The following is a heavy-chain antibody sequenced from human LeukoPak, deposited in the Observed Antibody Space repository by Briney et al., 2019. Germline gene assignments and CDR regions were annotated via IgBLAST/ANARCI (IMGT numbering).Heavy chain of an antibody. CDR2: IWVDGSNK. CDR1: GFTFSSYG. J-gene: IGHJ6*02. D-gene: IGHD2-2*01. V-gene: IGHV3-33*01. CDR3: ARTGYCSSTSCLEYYYYYGMDV. Sequence: GGALRLSCAASGFTFSSYGMHWGRPAPGKGVGGGGVIWVDGSNKYYADSVKGRFTISRDNSKNTLYLQMNSLRAEDTAVYYCARTGYCSSTSCLEYYYYYGMDVWGQGTTVTVSS.